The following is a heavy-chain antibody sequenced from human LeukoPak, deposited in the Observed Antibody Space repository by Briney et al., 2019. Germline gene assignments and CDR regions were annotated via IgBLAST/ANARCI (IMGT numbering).Heavy chain of an antibody. CDR3: ARGHSQGNWFDP. J-gene: IGHJ5*02. D-gene: IGHD4-11*01. V-gene: IGHV4-34*01. Sequence: PSETLSLTCAVYGGSFSGYYWSWIRQPPGKGLEWIGEINHSGSTNYNPSLKSRVTISVDTSKKQFSLKLSSVTAADTAVYYCARGHSQGNWFDPWGQGTLVTVSS. CDR2: INHSGST. CDR1: GGSFSGYY.